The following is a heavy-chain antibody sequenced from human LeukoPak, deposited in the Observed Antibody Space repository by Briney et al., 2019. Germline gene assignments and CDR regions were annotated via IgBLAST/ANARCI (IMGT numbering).Heavy chain of an antibody. CDR2: ISGDGGST. V-gene: IGHV3-43*02. J-gene: IGHJ1*01. Sequence: GGSLRLSCAASGFTFYNYAIHRVRQAPGKGLEWVSLISGDGGSTYYAGSMKGRFTISRDNSKNSLYLQMKTLRTEDTALYYCARDSQEFFQHWGQGTLVTVSS. CDR3: ARDSQEFFQH. CDR1: GFTFYNYA.